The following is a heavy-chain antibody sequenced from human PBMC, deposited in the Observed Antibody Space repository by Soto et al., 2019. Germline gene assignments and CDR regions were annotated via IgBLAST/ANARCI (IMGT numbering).Heavy chain of an antibody. CDR2: ISSSSSYT. J-gene: IGHJ1*01. Sequence: GGSLRLSCAASGFTFSDYYMSWIRQAPGKGLEWVSYISSSSSYTNYADSVKGRFTISRDNAKNSPYLQMNSLRAEDTAVYYCARDAFDFWSGYYPDDFQHWGQGTLVTVSS. V-gene: IGHV3-11*06. CDR3: ARDAFDFWSGYYPDDFQH. CDR1: GFTFSDYY. D-gene: IGHD3-3*01.